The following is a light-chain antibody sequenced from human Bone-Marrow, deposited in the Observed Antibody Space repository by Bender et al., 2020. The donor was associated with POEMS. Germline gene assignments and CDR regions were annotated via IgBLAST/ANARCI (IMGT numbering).Light chain of an antibody. CDR2: EVS. CDR1: GSDIGGYNY. J-gene: IGLJ2*01. V-gene: IGLV2-14*01. Sequence: QSALTQPPSASGSLGQSVTISCTGTGSDIGGYNYVSWYQQHPGKAPKLIIYEVSHRPSGISNRFSGSKSGNTASLTISGLQAEDEADYYCSSYTSITTGVIFGGGTKLTVL. CDR3: SSYTSITTGVI.